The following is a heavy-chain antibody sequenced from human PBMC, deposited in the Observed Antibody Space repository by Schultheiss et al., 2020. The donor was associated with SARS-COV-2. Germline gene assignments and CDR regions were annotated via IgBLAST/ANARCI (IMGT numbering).Heavy chain of an antibody. CDR3: ASAMVAFDY. D-gene: IGHD4/OR15-4a*01. J-gene: IGHJ4*02. CDR2: IYHSGST. V-gene: IGHV4-38-2*02. CDR1: DDSISSGDYY. Sequence: SETLSLTCTVSDDSISSGDYYWRWIRQPPGKGLEWIGSIYHSGSTYYNPSLKSRVTISVDTSKNQFSLKLSSVTAADTAVYYCASAMVAFDYWGQGTLVTVSS.